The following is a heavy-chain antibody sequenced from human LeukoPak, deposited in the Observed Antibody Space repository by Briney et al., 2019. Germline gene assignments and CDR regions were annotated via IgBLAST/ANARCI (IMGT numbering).Heavy chain of an antibody. D-gene: IGHD3-22*01. CDR2: IYPGDSDT. Sequence: GESLKISCKGSGYSFISYWIVWVRQMPGEGLEWMGIIYPGDSDTRYSPSFQGQVTISADTSISTAYLQWSSLKASDTAMYYCARLRTTAYYESLLYWGQGTLVTVSS. CDR1: GYSFISYW. V-gene: IGHV5-51*01. CDR3: ARLRTTAYYESLLY. J-gene: IGHJ4*02.